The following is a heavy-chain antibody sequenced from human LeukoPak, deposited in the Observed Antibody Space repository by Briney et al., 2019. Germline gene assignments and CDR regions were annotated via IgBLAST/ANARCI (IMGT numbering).Heavy chain of an antibody. CDR1: GFSFSSYA. CDR3: AKDGDSSSSGYYYFYMDV. D-gene: IGHD6-6*01. V-gene: IGHV3-23*01. CDR2: ISGSCGST. Sequence: GGSVTLLCAASGFSFSSYAMSWVHQAPGKGLEWVSAISGSCGSTDYAASVKGRFTISRDNSKHTLYLQMNSLRAEDTAVYYCAKDGDSSSSGYYYFYMDVWGKGTTVTVSS. J-gene: IGHJ6*03.